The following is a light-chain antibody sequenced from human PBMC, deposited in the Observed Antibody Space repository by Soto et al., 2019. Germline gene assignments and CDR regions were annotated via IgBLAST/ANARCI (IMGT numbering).Light chain of an antibody. Sequence: DIQMTQSPSSLSASVGDRVTITCRASQGIRNYLNWYQQKVGKAPKLLIDFASNLQSGVPSRFSGSGSGTDFTLTITSLQPADFATYYCQQTYNTPLTFGGGTKVDIK. CDR3: QQTYNTPLT. CDR2: FAS. J-gene: IGKJ4*01. V-gene: IGKV1-39*01. CDR1: QGIRNY.